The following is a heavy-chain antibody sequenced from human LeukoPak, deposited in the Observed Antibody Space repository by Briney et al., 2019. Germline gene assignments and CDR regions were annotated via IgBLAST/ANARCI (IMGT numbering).Heavy chain of an antibody. Sequence: SETLSLTCGVSGGSLSSTNWWSWVRQPPGQGLEGIGEISLTGETNYHPSLKSRVTISVDTSKNQFTLKLSSVTAADTAVYYYARLVGSDFWTAGGAFDIWGQGTMVTVSS. J-gene: IGHJ3*02. CDR3: ARLVGSDFWTAGGAFDI. CDR1: GGSLSSTNW. D-gene: IGHD3-3*01. CDR2: ISLTGET. V-gene: IGHV4-4*02.